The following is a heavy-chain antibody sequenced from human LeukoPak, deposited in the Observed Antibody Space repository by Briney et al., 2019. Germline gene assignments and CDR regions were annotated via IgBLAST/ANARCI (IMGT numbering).Heavy chain of an antibody. J-gene: IGHJ3*02. Sequence: GEPLKISCKGSGYSFTSYWIGWVRQLPGKGLEWMGIIYPGDSDTRYSPSFQGQVTISADKSISTAYLQWSSLKASDTAMYYCASRLHSSSWYRDAFDIWGQGTMVTVSS. V-gene: IGHV5-51*01. CDR3: ASRLHSSSWYRDAFDI. CDR1: GYSFTSYW. CDR2: IYPGDSDT. D-gene: IGHD6-13*01.